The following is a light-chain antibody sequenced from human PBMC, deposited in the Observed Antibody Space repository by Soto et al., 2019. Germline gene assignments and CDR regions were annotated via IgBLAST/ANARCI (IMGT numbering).Light chain of an antibody. J-gene: IGLJ1*01. CDR2: DDS. Sequence: QSVLTQPASVSGSPGQSITISCTGTSSDVGGYNYVSWYQHHPGKAPKLMIYDDSNRPSGVSNRFSGSKSGNTASLTISGLQPEDEADDYCSSYNTSNTRPIVLGTGTKLTVL. V-gene: IGLV2-14*03. CDR1: SSDVGGYNY. CDR3: SSYNTSNTRPIV.